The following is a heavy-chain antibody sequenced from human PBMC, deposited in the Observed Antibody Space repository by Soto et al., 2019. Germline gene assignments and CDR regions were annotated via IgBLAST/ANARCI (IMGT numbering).Heavy chain of an antibody. CDR3: AYSSGGYED. CDR1: GYTFYSHS. Sequence: ASVKVSCKASGYTFYSHSISWVRQAPGQGLEWMGRINADYGNTQYAQKFQGRVTITRDTSASTAYMELSSLRSEDTAVYYCAYSSGGYEDWGQGTMVTGSS. J-gene: IGHJ4*02. D-gene: IGHD6-19*01. V-gene: IGHV1-18*01. CDR2: INADYGNT.